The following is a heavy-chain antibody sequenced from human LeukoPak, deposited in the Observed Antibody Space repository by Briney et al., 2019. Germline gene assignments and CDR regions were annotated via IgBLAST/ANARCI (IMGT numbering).Heavy chain of an antibody. Sequence: PGRSLRLSCAASGFTFDDYAMHWVRQAPGKGLEWVSGISWNSGSIGYAGSVKGRFTISRDNAKNSLYLQMNSLRAEDMALYYCAKDKWAVASYFDYWGQGTLVTVSS. D-gene: IGHD6-19*01. V-gene: IGHV3-9*03. CDR2: ISWNSGSI. CDR3: AKDKWAVASYFDY. J-gene: IGHJ4*02. CDR1: GFTFDDYA.